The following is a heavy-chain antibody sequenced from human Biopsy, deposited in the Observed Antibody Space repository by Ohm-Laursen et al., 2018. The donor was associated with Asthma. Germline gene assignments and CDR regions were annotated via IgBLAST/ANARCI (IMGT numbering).Heavy chain of an antibody. J-gene: IGHJ6*02. Sequence: SDTLSLTCSLSSGSGGYMRSGNYYWGWIRQPPGKGLEWIGSIYYSGTTYYNPSLESRVTVSADTSKNQFSLKLPSVTAADMAVYYCVRGSSSWHHGPFHYYYGLDVWGQGTTATVSS. V-gene: IGHV4-39*01. CDR1: SGSGGYMRSGNYY. CDR2: IYYSGTT. D-gene: IGHD6-13*01. CDR3: VRGSSSWHHGPFHYYYGLDV.